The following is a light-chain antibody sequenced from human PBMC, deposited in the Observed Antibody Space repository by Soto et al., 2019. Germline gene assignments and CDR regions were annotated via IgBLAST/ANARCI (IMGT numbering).Light chain of an antibody. J-gene: IGLJ3*02. CDR1: NSDVGCYDF. Sequence: QSALTQPPSASGSPGQSVTISCTGTNSDVGCYDFVSWYQQHPGKAPKLMIYEVNKRPSGVPDRFSGSKSGNTASLTVSGLQAEDEASYYCSSFAGSNNVLFGGGTKLTVL. V-gene: IGLV2-8*01. CDR2: EVN. CDR3: SSFAGSNNVL.